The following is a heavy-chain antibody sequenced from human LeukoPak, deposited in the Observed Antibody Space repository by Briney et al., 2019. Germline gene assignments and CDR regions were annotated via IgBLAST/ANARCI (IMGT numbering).Heavy chain of an antibody. CDR3: ARDNWVDC. J-gene: IGHJ5*01. CDR1: GLTFSNYS. CDR2: IDTSSSTM. V-gene: IGHV3-48*04. Sequence: GGSLRLSCAASGLTFSNYSMTWVRQAPWKGLEWVSFIDTSSSTMYYTDSVKGRFTISRDNAKNSLYLQVNSLKVEDTARYYCARDNWVDCWGQGTLVTVSS.